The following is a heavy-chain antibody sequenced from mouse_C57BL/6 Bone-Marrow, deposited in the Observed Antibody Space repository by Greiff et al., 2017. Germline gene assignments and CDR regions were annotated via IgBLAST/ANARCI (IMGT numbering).Heavy chain of an antibody. CDR1: GYTFTSYW. CDR3: ARSGDGYYDAMDY. D-gene: IGHD2-3*01. CDR2: IHPNSGST. J-gene: IGHJ4*01. Sequence: QVQLQQPGAELVKPGASVKLSCKASGYTFTSYWMHWVKQRPGQGLEWIGMIHPNSGSTNYNEKFKSKATLTVDKSYSTAYMQISSLTSEASAVYYRARSGDGYYDAMDYWGQGTSVTVSS. V-gene: IGHV1-64*01.